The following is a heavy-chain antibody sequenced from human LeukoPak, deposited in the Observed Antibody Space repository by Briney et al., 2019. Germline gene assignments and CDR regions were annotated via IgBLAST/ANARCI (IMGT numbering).Heavy chain of an antibody. CDR2: IFYSGSA. CDR3: AKQSATSSVNDY. CDR1: GGSISSSSYY. D-gene: IGHD4-17*01. Sequence: PSETLSLTCTVSGGSISSSSYYWGWIRQPPGKGLEWIGSIFYSGSAYYNPSLKSRGTISIDTSTNEFSLKLNSVTAAGTAVYYCAKQSATSSVNDYWGQGTLVTASS. V-gene: IGHV4-39*01. J-gene: IGHJ4*02.